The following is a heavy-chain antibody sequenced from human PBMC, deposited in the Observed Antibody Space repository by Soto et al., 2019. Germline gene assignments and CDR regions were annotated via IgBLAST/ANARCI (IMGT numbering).Heavy chain of an antibody. CDR1: GYTFTHYG. CDR3: AKDLDDGGRYWYFDL. CDR2: INPDNGGK. V-gene: IGHV1-18*01. Sequence: QVQLVQSGAEVKKPGASVKVSCRASGYTFTHYGITWVRQAPGQGLEWLGWINPDNGGKHTVQRLDDRLTLTTDRSTTTAYMELRSLIYDDTAVYDCAKDLDDGGRYWYFDLWGRGTLVTVSS. J-gene: IGHJ2*01. D-gene: IGHD4-17*01.